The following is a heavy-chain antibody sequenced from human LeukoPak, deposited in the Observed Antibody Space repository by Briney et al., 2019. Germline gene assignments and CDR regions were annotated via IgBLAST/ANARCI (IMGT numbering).Heavy chain of an antibody. CDR3: ARRFIDSRYSGDCFDI. Sequence: PSETLSLTCSVSGAAIRSYYWNWLRQPDGKGLEWIGRVYIGGTTNVNPSLESRLSMSLDTSKNQISLRLNSVTVADTAVYYCARRFIDSRYSGDCFDIWGQGTKVTVSS. CDR1: GAAIRSYY. J-gene: IGHJ3*02. V-gene: IGHV4-4*07. D-gene: IGHD2-21*01. CDR2: VYIGGTT.